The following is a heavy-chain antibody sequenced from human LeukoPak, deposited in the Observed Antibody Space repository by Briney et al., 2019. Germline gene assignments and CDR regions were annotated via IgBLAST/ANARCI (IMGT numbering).Heavy chain of an antibody. CDR2: ISYDGSNK. CDR3: AKDRREVSAFDI. D-gene: IGHD1-26*01. Sequence: PGRSLRLSCAASGFTFSSYAMHWVRQAPGKGLEWVAVISYDGSNKYYADSVKGRFTISRDNSKNTLYLQMNSLRAEDTAVYYCAKDRREVSAFDIWGQGTMVTVSS. J-gene: IGHJ3*02. V-gene: IGHV3-30-3*01. CDR1: GFTFSSYA.